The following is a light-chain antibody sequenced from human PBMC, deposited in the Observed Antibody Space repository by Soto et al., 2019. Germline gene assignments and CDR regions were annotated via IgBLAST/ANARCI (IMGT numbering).Light chain of an antibody. Sequence: EIGMTQSPATLSVSPGERATLSCRASQSVSSNLAWYQQKPGQAPRLLIYGASARATGIPVRFSGSGSGTEFTLTISSLQSEDFAVYYCQQYINRPRTFGQGTKVEIK. CDR1: QSVSSN. J-gene: IGKJ1*01. V-gene: IGKV3-15*01. CDR3: QQYINRPRT. CDR2: GAS.